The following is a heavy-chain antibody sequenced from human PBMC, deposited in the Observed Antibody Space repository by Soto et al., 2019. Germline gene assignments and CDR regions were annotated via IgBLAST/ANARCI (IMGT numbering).Heavy chain of an antibody. J-gene: IGHJ6*02. V-gene: IGHV5-10-1*01. D-gene: IGHD3-16*01. Sequence: PGESLKISCKGSGYNFITDWINWVRQMPGKGLEWMGRIDPTDAYTKYSPSFEGHVTISADKSISTAYLQWSSLKASDSAVYYCARLSRASFALDVWGQGTTVTVSS. CDR1: GYNFITDW. CDR2: IDPTDAYT. CDR3: ARLSRASFALDV.